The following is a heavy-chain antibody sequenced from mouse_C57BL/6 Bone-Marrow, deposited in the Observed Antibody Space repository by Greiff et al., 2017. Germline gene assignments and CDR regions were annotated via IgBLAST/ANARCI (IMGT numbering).Heavy chain of an antibody. V-gene: IGHV1-69*02. Sequence: QVQLQQSGAELVKPGASVKLSCKASGSTFTGYWMHWVKQRPGHGLEWIGQLDPDRGDTNSAPKFKGKATLTADTSSNTAYLQLSSRTSEDSGVYYCARRWYRSSVYLDDWGQGTTLTVSS. D-gene: IGHD1-1*01. CDR1: GSTFTGYW. J-gene: IGHJ2*01. CDR3: ARRWYRSSVYLDD. CDR2: LDPDRGDT.